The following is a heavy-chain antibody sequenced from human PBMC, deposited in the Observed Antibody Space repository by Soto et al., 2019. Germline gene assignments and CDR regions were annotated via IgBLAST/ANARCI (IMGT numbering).Heavy chain of an antibody. CDR1: GGSLSSYI. V-gene: IGHV1-8*02. D-gene: IGHD6-13*01. CDR2: MNPNSGNT. J-gene: IGHJ6*02. Sequence: ASVKVSCKASGGSLSSYIVSWVRQAPGQGLEWMGWMNPNSGNTGYAQKFQGRVTMTRNTSISTAYMELSSLRSEDTAVYYCARRGYSSSWYYYYYYGMDVWGQGTTVTVSS. CDR3: ARRGYSSSWYYYYYYGMDV.